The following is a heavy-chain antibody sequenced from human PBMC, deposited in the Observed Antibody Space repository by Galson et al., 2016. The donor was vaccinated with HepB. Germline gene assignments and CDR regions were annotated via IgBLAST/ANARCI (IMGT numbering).Heavy chain of an antibody. CDR3: ARLYGSGSYYDKWYYGMDV. CDR1: GGSFSGYY. V-gene: IGHV4-34*01. Sequence: ETLSLTCAVYGGSFSGYYWSWIRQPPGKGLEWIGEINHSGSTNYNPSLKSRVTISVDTSKNQFSLKLSSVTAADTAVYYCARLYGSGSYYDKWYYGMDVWGQGTLVTVSS. J-gene: IGHJ6*02. D-gene: IGHD3-10*01. CDR2: INHSGST.